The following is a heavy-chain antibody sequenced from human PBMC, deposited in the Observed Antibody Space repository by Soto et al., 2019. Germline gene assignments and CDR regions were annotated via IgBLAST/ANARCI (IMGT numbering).Heavy chain of an antibody. D-gene: IGHD1-7*01. J-gene: IGHJ4*02. CDR2: IYYSGST. CDR3: ASMPHNWNYPGVIDY. V-gene: IGHV4-39*01. CDR1: GGSISSSSYY. Sequence: QVQLQESGPGLVKPSETLSLTCAVSGGSISSSSYYWGWIRQPPGKGLEWIGSIYYSGSTYYNPSLESRVTIXXDXSXXPLSLKLGPVTAADTAVYYCASMPHNWNYPGVIDYWGQGTLVTVSS.